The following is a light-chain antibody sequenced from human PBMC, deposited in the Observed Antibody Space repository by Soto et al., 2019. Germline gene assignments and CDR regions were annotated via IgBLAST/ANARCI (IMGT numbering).Light chain of an antibody. Sequence: EVVLTQSPATLSLSPGERATLYCRASENVRTFVDWYQQKPGQAPRLLIYGASNRATGIPARFSGSGSGTDFTLIISRLEPEDFAVYFCQQYNNWPPLTFGGGTKVDI. V-gene: IGKV3-11*01. J-gene: IGKJ4*01. CDR2: GAS. CDR3: QQYNNWPPLT. CDR1: ENVRTF.